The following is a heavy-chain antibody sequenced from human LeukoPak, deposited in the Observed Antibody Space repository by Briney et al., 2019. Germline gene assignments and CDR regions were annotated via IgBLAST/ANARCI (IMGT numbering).Heavy chain of an antibody. Sequence: GGSLRLSCAPSGFTFSSYWVSWVRQAPGKGLEWVANIKQDGSEKYYVDSVKGRFTISRDNGKNSLYLQMNSLRAEDTAVYYCARKAYGLDVWGKGTTVTVSS. CDR3: ARKAYGLDV. CDR1: GFTFSSYW. V-gene: IGHV3-7*03. CDR2: IKQDGSEK. J-gene: IGHJ6*04.